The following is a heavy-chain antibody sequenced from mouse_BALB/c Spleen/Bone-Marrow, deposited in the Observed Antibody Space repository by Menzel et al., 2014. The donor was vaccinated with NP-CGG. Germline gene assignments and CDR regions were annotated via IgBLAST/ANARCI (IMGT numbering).Heavy chain of an antibody. V-gene: IGHV1-18*01. Sequence: EVMLVESGAELVKPGASVKISCKASGYTFTDYNMDWVKQSHGKSLEWIGDINPNYDSTSYNQKFKGKATLTVDKSSSTAYMELRSLTSEDIAVYYCARWGDYDWFAYWGQGTLVTVSA. CDR1: GYTFTDYN. CDR2: INPNYDST. J-gene: IGHJ3*01. D-gene: IGHD2-4*01. CDR3: ARWGDYDWFAY.